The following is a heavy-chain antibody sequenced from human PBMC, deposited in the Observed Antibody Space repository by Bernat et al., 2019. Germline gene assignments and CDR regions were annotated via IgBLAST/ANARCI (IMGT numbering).Heavy chain of an antibody. Sequence: QVQLVESGGGLVKPGGSLRLSCAASGFTFSDYYMSWIRQAPGKGLEWVSYISSSGSTIYYADSVKGRFTISRDNAKNSLYLQMNSLRAEDTAVYYCARDLEMTTVTRGSYYYYGMDVWGQGTTVTVSS. V-gene: IGHV3-11*01. CDR2: ISSSGSTI. CDR3: ARDLEMTTVTRGSYYYYGMDV. J-gene: IGHJ6*02. CDR1: GFTFSDYY. D-gene: IGHD4-11*01.